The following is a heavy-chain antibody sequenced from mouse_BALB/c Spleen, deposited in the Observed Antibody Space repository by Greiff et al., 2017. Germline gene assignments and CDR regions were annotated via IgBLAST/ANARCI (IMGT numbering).Heavy chain of an antibody. J-gene: IGHJ2*01. CDR2: ILPGSGST. CDR3: ARRAAVYYFDY. V-gene: IGHV1-9*01. CDR1: GYTFSSYW. Sequence: QVQLKESGAELMKPGASVKISCKATGYTFSSYWIEWVKQRPGHGLEWIGEILPGSGSTNYNEKFKGKATFTADTSSNTAYMQLSSLTSEDSAVYYCARRAAVYYFDYWGQGTTLTVSS. D-gene: IGHD3-1*01.